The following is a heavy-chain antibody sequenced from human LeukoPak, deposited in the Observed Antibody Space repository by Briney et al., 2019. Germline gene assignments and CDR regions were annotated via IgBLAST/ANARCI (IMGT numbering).Heavy chain of an antibody. CDR2: IIPIFGTA. CDR1: GGTFSSYA. V-gene: IGHV1-69*01. Sequence: SVKVSCKASGGTFSSYAISWVRQAPGQGLEWIGGIIPIFGTANYAQKFQGRVTITADESTSTAYMELSSLRSEDTAVYYCARGQQFVPSYYYYYMDVSGTRTTVTLSS. CDR3: ARGQQFVPSYYYYYMDV. D-gene: IGHD6-13*01. J-gene: IGHJ6*03.